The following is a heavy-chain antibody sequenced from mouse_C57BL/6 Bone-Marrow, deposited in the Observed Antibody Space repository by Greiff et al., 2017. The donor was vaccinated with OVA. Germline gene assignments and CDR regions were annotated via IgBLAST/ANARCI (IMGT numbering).Heavy chain of an antibody. Sequence: DVQLVESGGGLVKPGGSLKLSCAASGFTFSSYAMSWVRQTPEKRLEWVATISDGGSYTYYPDNVKGRFTISRDNAKNNLYLQMSHLKSEDTAMYYCARERSRWFAYWGQGTLVTVSA. CDR2: ISDGGSYT. J-gene: IGHJ3*01. V-gene: IGHV5-4*01. CDR3: ARERSRWFAY. CDR1: GFTFSSYA.